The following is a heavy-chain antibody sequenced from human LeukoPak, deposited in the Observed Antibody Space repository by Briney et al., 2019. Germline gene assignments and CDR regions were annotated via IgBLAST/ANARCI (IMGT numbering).Heavy chain of an antibody. CDR1: GFTFSSYA. D-gene: IGHD3-22*01. CDR2: ISGSGGST. CDR3: AKVAGYYYDSSGYYYAEYFQH. V-gene: IGHV3-23*01. J-gene: IGHJ1*01. Sequence: PGGSLRLSCAASGFTFSSYAMSWVRQAPGKGLEWVSAISGSGGSTYYADSVKGRFTISRDNSKNTLYLQMNSLRAEDTAVYYCAKVAGYYYDSSGYYYAEYFQHWGQGTLVTVSS.